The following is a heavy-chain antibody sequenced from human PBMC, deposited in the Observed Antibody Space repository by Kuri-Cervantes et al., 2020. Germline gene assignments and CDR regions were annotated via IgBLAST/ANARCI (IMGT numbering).Heavy chain of an antibody. D-gene: IGHD3-22*01. CDR2: IYYSGST. V-gene: IGHV4-61*01. CDR1: GGSVSSGSYY. CDR3: ARDTGDYYDSSGCLDY. J-gene: IGHJ4*02. Sequence: SETLSLTCTVSGGSVSSGSYYWSWIRQPPGKGLEWIGYIYYSGSTYYNPSLKSRVTISVDKSKNQFSLKLSSVTAADTAVYYCARDTGDYYDSSGCLDYWGQGTLVTVSS.